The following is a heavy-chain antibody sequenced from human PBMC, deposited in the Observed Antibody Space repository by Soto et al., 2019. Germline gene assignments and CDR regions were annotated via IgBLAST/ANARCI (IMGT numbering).Heavy chain of an antibody. D-gene: IGHD6-19*01. J-gene: IGHJ4*02. CDR3: VKEGHSSGRAGVFDF. V-gene: IGHV3-30-3*01. CDR1: GFTFSTFP. CDR2: ISSAGSWN. Sequence: QVQLVESGGGVVQPGRSLRLSCEASGFTFSTFPMHWVRQSPGKGLEWVAVISSAGSWNDYPDSVKGRFIISRDNSKNTLYLHMNSLRTEDSAVYYCVKEGHSSGRAGVFDFWGQGTLVTVSS.